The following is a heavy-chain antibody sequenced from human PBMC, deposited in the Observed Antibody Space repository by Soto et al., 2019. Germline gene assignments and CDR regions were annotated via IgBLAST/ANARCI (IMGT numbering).Heavy chain of an antibody. CDR1: GFTFSNYW. Sequence: PGGSLRLSCAASGFTFSNYWVHWVRQAPGKGLVWVSRINRYGSTTTYADSVKGRFTISRDDARNTLYLQMNSLRAEDTAVYYCARDLWYYGSGSYYHGMDVWGQGTTVTVSS. J-gene: IGHJ6*02. CDR3: ARDLWYYGSGSYYHGMDV. V-gene: IGHV3-74*01. CDR2: INRYGSTT. D-gene: IGHD3-10*01.